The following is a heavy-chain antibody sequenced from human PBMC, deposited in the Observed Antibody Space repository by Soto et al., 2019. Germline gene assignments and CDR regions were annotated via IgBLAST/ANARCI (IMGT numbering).Heavy chain of an antibody. Sequence: QVQLVQSGAEEKKPGASVKVSCKASGYTFTSYAMHWVRQAPGQRLEWKGWINAGNGNTKYSQKFQGRVTITRDTSASTAYMELSSLRSEDTAVYYCARDLTDLAMHYYYGMDVWGQGTTVTVSS. J-gene: IGHJ6*02. CDR3: ARDLTDLAMHYYYGMDV. CDR1: GYTFTSYA. CDR2: INAGNGNT. V-gene: IGHV1-3*05.